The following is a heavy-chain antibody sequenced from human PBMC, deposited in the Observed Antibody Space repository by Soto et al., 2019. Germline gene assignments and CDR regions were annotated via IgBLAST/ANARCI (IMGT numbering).Heavy chain of an antibody. J-gene: IGHJ6*02. V-gene: IGHV3-7*01. CDR1: GFTFSSYW. CDR3: ARRIAALTWDYYYGMDV. D-gene: IGHD6-6*01. CDR2: IKQDGSEK. Sequence: HPGGSLRLSCAASGFTFSSYWMSWVRQAPGKGLEWVANIKQDGSEKYYVDSVKGRFTISRDNAKNSLYLQMNSLRAEDTAVYYCARRIAALTWDYYYGMDVWGQGTTVTVSS.